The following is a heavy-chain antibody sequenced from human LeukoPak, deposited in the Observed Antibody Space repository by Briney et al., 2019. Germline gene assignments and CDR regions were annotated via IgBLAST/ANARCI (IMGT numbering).Heavy chain of an antibody. Sequence: EASVKVSCKASGYTFTSYGISWVRQAPGQGLEWMGWISAYNGNKNYAHKLQGRVTMTTDTSASTAYMELRSLRSDDTAVYYCARGHITTVTVAGYWGQGTLVTVSS. CDR2: ISAYNGNK. CDR1: GYTFTSYG. J-gene: IGHJ4*02. CDR3: ARGHITTVTVAGY. V-gene: IGHV1-18*01. D-gene: IGHD4-17*01.